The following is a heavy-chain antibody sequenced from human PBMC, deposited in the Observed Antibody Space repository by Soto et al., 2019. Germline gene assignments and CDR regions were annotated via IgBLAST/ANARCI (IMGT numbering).Heavy chain of an antibody. CDR3: ARKAGAVSYYYGMDV. Sequence: QVQLQQWGAGLLTPSETLSLTCAVYGGSFSGYYWSWIRQPPGKGLEWIGEINHSGSTNYNPSLKSRVTISVDTSKNQFSLKLSSVTAADTAVYYCARKAGAVSYYYGMDVWGQGTTVTVSS. CDR2: INHSGST. CDR1: GGSFSGYY. D-gene: IGHD6-19*01. J-gene: IGHJ6*02. V-gene: IGHV4-34*01.